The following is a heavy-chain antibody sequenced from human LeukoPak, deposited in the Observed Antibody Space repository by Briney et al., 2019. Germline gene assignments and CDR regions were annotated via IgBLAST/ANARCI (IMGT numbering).Heavy chain of an antibody. J-gene: IGHJ6*02. CDR1: GGSISSYY. CDR3: ARDQVVPAATNGMDV. D-gene: IGHD2-2*01. CDR2: ICTSGST. Sequence: PSETLSLTCTVSGGSISSYYWSWIRQPAGKGLEWIGRICTSGSTNYNPSLKSRVTMSVDTSKNQFSLKLSSVTAADTAVYYCARDQVVPAATNGMDVWGQGTTVTVSS. V-gene: IGHV4-4*07.